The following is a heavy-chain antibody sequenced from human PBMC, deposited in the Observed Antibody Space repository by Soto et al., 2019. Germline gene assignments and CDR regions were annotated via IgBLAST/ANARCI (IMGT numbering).Heavy chain of an antibody. D-gene: IGHD5-18*01. CDR2: ISGSGGST. CDR1: GFTFSSYA. V-gene: IGHV3-23*01. Sequence: GGSLRLSCAASGFTFSSYAMSWVRQAPGKGLEWVSAISGSGGSTYYADSVKGRFTISMDHAKNTLYLQMNSLRAEDTAVYYCVKDRSYGNKRSYNSFDPWGQGTLVTVSS. CDR3: VKDRSYGNKRSYNSFDP. J-gene: IGHJ5*02.